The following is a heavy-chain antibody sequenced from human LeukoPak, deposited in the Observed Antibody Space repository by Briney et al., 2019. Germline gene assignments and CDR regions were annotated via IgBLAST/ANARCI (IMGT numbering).Heavy chain of an antibody. CDR1: GIIFSNAW. CDR2: LKSKTDGDTT. D-gene: IGHD3-3*01. Sequence: GGSLRLSCAASGIIFSNAWMSWVRQAPGKGLEWVGRLKSKTDGDTTDYAAPVKGRFTISRDDSKNTLYLQMNSLKTEDTAVYYCTTVLQSILPPYYYYYYMDVWGNGTTVTVSS. J-gene: IGHJ6*03. V-gene: IGHV3-15*01. CDR3: TTVLQSILPPYYYYYYMDV.